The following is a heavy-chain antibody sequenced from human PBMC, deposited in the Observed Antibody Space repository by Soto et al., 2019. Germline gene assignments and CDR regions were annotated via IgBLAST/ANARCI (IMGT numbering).Heavy chain of an antibody. D-gene: IGHD3-3*01. V-gene: IGHV5-51*01. CDR2: IYPGDSNT. Sequence: EVQLVQSGAEVKKPGESLKISCKGSGYSCTRYWIGWVRQMPGKGLEWMGIIYPGDSNTRYSPSLQGQVTISVDKSISTAYLQWSSLKATDTAMYYCARHAYDFWSGHPNPRYYYGMDVWGQGTTVTVSS. CDR1: GYSCTRYW. J-gene: IGHJ6*02. CDR3: ARHAYDFWSGHPNPRYYYGMDV.